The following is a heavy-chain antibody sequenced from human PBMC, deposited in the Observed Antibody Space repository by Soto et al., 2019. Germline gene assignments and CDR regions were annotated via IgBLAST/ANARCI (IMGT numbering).Heavy chain of an antibody. D-gene: IGHD6-19*01. J-gene: IGHJ5*02. Sequence: QVQLVESGGGVVQPGRSLRLSCAASGFTFSSYGMHWVRQAPGKGLEWVAGIWYDGSNKYYADSVKGRFTISRDNSKNTLYLQMNSLRAEDTAVYYCARDGEQWLVRGWFDPWGQGTLVTVSS. CDR1: GFTFSSYG. CDR2: IWYDGSNK. V-gene: IGHV3-33*01. CDR3: ARDGEQWLVRGWFDP.